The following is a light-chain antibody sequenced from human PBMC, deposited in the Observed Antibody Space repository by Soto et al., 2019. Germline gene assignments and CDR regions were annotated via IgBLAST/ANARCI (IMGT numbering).Light chain of an antibody. CDR2: DVT. CDR3: ASITRSSTSV. CDR1: SSDVGGYEY. V-gene: IGLV2-14*01. Sequence: QSVLSPPSSLSGSTGQSITISCTGTSSDVGGYEYVSWYQHQPDKAPKLIIYDVTNRPSGVSTRFSGSKSGNTASLTISGIQTEDEADYYCASITRSSTSVFGTGTRSPS. J-gene: IGLJ1*01.